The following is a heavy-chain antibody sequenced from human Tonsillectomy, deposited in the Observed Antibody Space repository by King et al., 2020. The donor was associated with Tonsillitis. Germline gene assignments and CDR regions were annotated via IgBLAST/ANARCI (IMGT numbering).Heavy chain of an antibody. Sequence: VQLPQWGAGLLKPSATLSLTCAVYGGSFSGYYWSWIRQPPGKGLEWIGEINHSGSTNYNPSLKSRVTVSVDTSKNQFSLKLSSVTAADTAVYYCASGGRGYFDYWGQGTLVTVSS. CDR2: INHSGST. J-gene: IGHJ4*02. CDR1: GGSFSGYY. V-gene: IGHV4-34*01. CDR3: ASGGRGYFDY. D-gene: IGHD3-10*01.